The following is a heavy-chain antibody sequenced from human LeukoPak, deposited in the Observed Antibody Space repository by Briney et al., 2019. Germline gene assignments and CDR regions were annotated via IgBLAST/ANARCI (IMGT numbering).Heavy chain of an antibody. J-gene: IGHJ4*02. D-gene: IGHD6-19*01. V-gene: IGHV3-23*01. CDR2: ISGSGGST. Sequence: GGSLRLSCAASGFTFSSYAMSWVRQAPGKGLEWVSAISGSGGSTYYADSVKGRFSISRDNSKNTLYLQMSSLRAEDTAIYYCAKELQWHLRSYHFDYWGPGTLVTVSS. CDR1: GFTFSSYA. CDR3: AKELQWHLRSYHFDY.